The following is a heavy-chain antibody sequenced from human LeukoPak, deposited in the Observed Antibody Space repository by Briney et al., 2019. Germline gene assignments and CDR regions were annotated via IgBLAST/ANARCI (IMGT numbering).Heavy chain of an antibody. CDR1: GFTFGDYA. CDR3: AKDILYYYGSGSYGGDY. V-gene: IGHV3-23*01. Sequence: GGSLRLSCTASGFTFGDYAMSWVRQAPGKGLEWVSGISGSGYDTYYADSVKGRFTISRDNSKKTVYLQMNSLRAEDTAVYYCAKDILYYYGSGSYGGDYWGQGTLVTVSS. J-gene: IGHJ4*02. D-gene: IGHD3-10*01. CDR2: ISGSGYDT.